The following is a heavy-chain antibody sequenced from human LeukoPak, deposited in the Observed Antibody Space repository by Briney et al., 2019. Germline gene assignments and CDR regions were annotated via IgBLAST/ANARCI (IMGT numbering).Heavy chain of an antibody. J-gene: IGHJ4*02. CDR1: GGSFSAYY. CDR2: IYHSGNT. CDR3: ARVGMVRGVTLYFDY. D-gene: IGHD3-10*01. Sequence: SETLSLTCAVYGGSFSAYYWSWVRQPPGKGLEWIGSIYHSGNTYYNPSLKSRVTISVDTSKNQFSLKLNSVTAADTAVYYCARVGMVRGVTLYFDYWGQGTLVTVSS. V-gene: IGHV4-34*01.